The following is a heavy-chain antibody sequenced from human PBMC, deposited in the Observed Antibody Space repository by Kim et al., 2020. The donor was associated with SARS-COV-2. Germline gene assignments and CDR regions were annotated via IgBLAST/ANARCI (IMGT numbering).Heavy chain of an antibody. V-gene: IGHV4-34*01. Sequence: PSLDSRFTISVDTSKNQFSLKLSSVTAADTAVYYCARGVNLLWIVVGMDVWGQGTTVTVSS. CDR3: ARGVNLLWIVVGMDV. D-gene: IGHD2-2*01. J-gene: IGHJ6*02.